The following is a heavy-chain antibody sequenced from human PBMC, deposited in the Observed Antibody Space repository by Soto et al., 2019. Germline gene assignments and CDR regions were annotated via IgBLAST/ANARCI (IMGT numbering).Heavy chain of an antibody. D-gene: IGHD4-17*01. CDR1: GGSISSSSYY. CDR3: ARGDYGDYDVGWFDP. CDR2: IYYSGST. V-gene: IGHV4-39*01. Sequence: QLQLQESGPGLVKPSETLSLTCTVSGGSISSSSYYWGWIRQPPGKGLEWIGSIYYSGSTYYNPSLKSRVTISVDTSKNQFSLKLSSVTAADTAVYYCARGDYGDYDVGWFDPWGQGTLVTVSS. J-gene: IGHJ5*02.